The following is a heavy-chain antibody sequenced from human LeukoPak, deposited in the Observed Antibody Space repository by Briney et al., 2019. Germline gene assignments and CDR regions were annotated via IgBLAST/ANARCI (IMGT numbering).Heavy chain of an antibody. CDR3: ARDSARDYYYYYMDV. CDR2: INPNSGGT. CDR1: GYTFTGYY. V-gene: IGHV1-2*02. J-gene: IGHJ6*03. Sequence: LEASVKVSCKASGYTFTGYYMHWVRQAPGQGLEWMGWINPNSGGTNYAQKFQGRVTMTRDTSISTAYMELSRLRSDDTAVYHCARDSARDYYYYYMDVWGKGTTVTVSS.